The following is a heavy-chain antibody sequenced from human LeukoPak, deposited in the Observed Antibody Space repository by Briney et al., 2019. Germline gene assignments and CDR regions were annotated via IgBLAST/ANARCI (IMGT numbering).Heavy chain of an antibody. V-gene: IGHV3-23*01. J-gene: IGHJ4*02. D-gene: IGHD4-23*01. CDR3: AKATIGTVVTPGRLDS. CDR1: GFTFSSYA. Sequence: SGGSLRLSCAVSGFTFSSYAMSWVRQAPGKGLEWVSAITGAGGSTVYADSVKGRFTISRDNSRNSLFLQMNTLIAEDTAVYYCAKATIGTVVTPGRLDSWGQGTLVSVSS. CDR2: ITGAGGST.